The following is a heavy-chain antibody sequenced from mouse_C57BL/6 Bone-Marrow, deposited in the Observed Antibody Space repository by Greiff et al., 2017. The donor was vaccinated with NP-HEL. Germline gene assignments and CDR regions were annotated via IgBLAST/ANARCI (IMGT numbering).Heavy chain of an antibody. CDR2: IDPSDSYT. CDR3: ARSAGSSLYYAMDY. J-gene: IGHJ4*01. V-gene: IGHV1-59*01. Sequence: VQLQQSGAELVRPGTSVKLSCKASGYTFTSYWMHWVKQRPGQGLEWIGVIDPSDSYTNYNQKFKGKATLTVDTSSSTAYMQLSSLTSEDSAVYYCARSAGSSLYYAMDYWGQGTSVTVSS. CDR1: GYTFTSYW. D-gene: IGHD1-1*01.